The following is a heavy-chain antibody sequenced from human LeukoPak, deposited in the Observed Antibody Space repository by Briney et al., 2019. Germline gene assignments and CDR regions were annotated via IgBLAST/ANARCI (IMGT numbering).Heavy chain of an antibody. CDR1: GGSISSYY. CDR2: IYYSGST. Sequence: SETLSLTCTVSGGSISSYYWSWIRQPPGKGLEWIGYIYYSGSTNYNPSLKSRVTISVDTSKNQFSLKLSSVTAADTGVYYCARVFRKWERPRAQQNNWFDPWGQGTLVTVSS. V-gene: IGHV4-59*01. J-gene: IGHJ5*02. CDR3: ARVFRKWERPRAQQNNWFDP. D-gene: IGHD1-26*01.